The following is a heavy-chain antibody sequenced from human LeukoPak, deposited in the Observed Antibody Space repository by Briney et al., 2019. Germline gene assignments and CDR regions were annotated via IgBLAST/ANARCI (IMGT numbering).Heavy chain of an antibody. CDR2: ISSSSSYI. Sequence: PGVSLRLSCAASGFTFSSYSMNWVRQAPGKGLEWVSSISSSSSYIYYADSVKGRLTISRDNAKNSLYLQMNSLRAEDTAVYYCARDSPDIVATIEAFDIWGQGTMVTVSS. J-gene: IGHJ3*02. D-gene: IGHD5-12*01. V-gene: IGHV3-21*01. CDR3: ARDSPDIVATIEAFDI. CDR1: GFTFSSYS.